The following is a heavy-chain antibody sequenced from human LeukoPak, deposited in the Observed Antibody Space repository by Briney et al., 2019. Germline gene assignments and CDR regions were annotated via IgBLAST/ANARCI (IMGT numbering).Heavy chain of an antibody. CDR3: AKDALLLWFGELSIAYYFDY. D-gene: IGHD3-10*01. Sequence: PGGSLRLSCAASGFTFSSYDMSWVRQAPGKGLEWVSGISGSGGSTYYADSVKGRFTISRDNSKNTLYLQMNSLRAEDTAVYYCAKDALLLWFGELSIAYYFDYWGQGTLVTVSS. CDR1: GFTFSSYD. J-gene: IGHJ4*02. CDR2: ISGSGGST. V-gene: IGHV3-23*01.